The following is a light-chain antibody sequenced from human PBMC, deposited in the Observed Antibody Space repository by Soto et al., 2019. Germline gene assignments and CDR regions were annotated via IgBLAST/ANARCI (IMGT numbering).Light chain of an antibody. CDR3: QQYSNWPRT. J-gene: IGKJ4*01. CDR2: GAS. V-gene: IGKV3-15*01. Sequence: EIVMTQSPATLSVSPGERATLSCRASQSISITLAWYQQKPGQAPRLLIYGASTRATGIPARFSGSGSGTEFTLTISGLQSEDFAVSYCQQYSNWPRTFGGGTKVDIK. CDR1: QSISIT.